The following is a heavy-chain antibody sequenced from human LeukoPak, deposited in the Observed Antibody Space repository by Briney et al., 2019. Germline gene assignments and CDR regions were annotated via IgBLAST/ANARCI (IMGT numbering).Heavy chain of an antibody. CDR2: ISSSSSYI. V-gene: IGHV3-21*01. D-gene: IGHD2-2*01. Sequence: PGGSLRLSCAASGFTFSSYSMNWVRQAPGKGLEWVSSISSSSSYIYYADSVKGRFTISRDNAKNSLYLQMNSLRAEDTAVYYCARNGVVPAAAHYYYYYGMDVWGQGTTATVSS. J-gene: IGHJ6*02. CDR1: GFTFSSYS. CDR3: ARNGVVPAAAHYYYYYGMDV.